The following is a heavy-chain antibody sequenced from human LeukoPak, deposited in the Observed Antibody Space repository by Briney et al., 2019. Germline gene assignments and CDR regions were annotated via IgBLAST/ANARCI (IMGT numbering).Heavy chain of an antibody. CDR1: GFTFSDSY. J-gene: IGHJ4*02. V-gene: IGHV3-11*01. CDR2: ISSSGSTI. Sequence: GGSLRLSCAASGFTFSDSYMSWIRQTPGKGLEYISYISSSGSTIYYADSVKGRFTLSRDNAKNSLSLEMNSLRAEDTAVYYCARGKYSFDYWGQGTLVTVSS. CDR3: ARGKYSFDY.